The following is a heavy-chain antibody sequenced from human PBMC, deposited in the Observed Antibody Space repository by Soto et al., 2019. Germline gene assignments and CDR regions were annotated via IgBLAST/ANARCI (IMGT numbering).Heavy chain of an antibody. V-gene: IGHV1-18*01. CDR3: ARGRGVVIPAGTPDAFDV. J-gene: IGHJ3*01. CDR2: TSAFNGYT. D-gene: IGHD2-21*01. CDR1: GYIFNKYG. Sequence: ASVKVSCKASGYIFNKYGFNWVGKAPGQGLEWMGRTSAFNGYTNFAQKFQGRVTLTTDTSTNTAYMELSSLRSDDTAIYYCARGRGVVIPAGTPDAFDVWGQGTMVTVSS.